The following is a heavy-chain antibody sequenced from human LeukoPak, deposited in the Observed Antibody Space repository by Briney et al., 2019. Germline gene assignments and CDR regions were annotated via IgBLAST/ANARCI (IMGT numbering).Heavy chain of an antibody. J-gene: IGHJ3*02. CDR2: IKQDGSEK. CDR3: ARDLGASLGAFDI. CDR1: GFTFSSYW. D-gene: IGHD1-26*01. V-gene: IGHV3-7*01. Sequence: PGGSLRLSCAASGFTFSSYWMSWVRQAPGKGLEWVANIKQDGSEKYYVDSVKGRFTISRDNAKNSLYLQMNSLRAEDTAVYYCARDLGASLGAFDIWGQGTMVTVSS.